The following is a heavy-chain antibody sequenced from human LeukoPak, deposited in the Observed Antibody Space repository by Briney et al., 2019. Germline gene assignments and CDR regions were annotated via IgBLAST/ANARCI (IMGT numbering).Heavy chain of an antibody. D-gene: IGHD4-17*01. CDR2: INPNSGGT. CDR3: ASKNGDDFDY. J-gene: IGHJ4*02. CDR1: GYTFTGYY. V-gene: IGHV1-2*02. Sequence: ASVKVPCKASGYTFTGYYMHWVRQAPGQGLEWMGWINPNSGGTNYARKFQGRVTMTRDTSISTAYMELSRLRSDDTAVYYCASKNGDDFDYWGQGTLVTVSS.